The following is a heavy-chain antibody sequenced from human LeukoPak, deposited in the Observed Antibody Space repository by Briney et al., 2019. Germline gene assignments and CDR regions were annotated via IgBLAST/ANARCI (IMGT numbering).Heavy chain of an antibody. CDR3: ARDAWELHPRLPNYYYYYMDV. V-gene: IGHV3-21*01. J-gene: IGHJ6*03. CDR2: ITSSSSYA. D-gene: IGHD1-26*01. CDR1: GFTFSTYN. Sequence: RPGGSLRLSCEASGFTFSTYNMNWVRQAPGKRLEWVSSITSSSSYAFYADSVKGRFTISRDNAKSSLYLQMNSLRAEDTAVYYCARDAWELHPRLPNYYYYYMDVWGKGTTVTISS.